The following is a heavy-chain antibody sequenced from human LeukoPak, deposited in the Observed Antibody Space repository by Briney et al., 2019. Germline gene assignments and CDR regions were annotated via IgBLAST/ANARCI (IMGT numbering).Heavy chain of an antibody. V-gene: IGHV4-4*02. D-gene: IGHD6-19*01. CDR1: GGSISSSNW. J-gene: IGHJ4*02. Sequence: KPSGTLSLTCAVSGGSISSSNWWSWVRQPPGKGLEWIGEIYHSGSTNYNPSLKSRVTISLDTSKNQFSLKLSSVTAADTAVYYCARDPGGSSGWYFDYWGQGTLVTVSS. CDR3: ARDPGGSSGWYFDY. CDR2: IYHSGST.